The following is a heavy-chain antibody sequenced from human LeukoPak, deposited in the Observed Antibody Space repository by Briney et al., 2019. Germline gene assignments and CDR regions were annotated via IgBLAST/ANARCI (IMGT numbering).Heavy chain of an antibody. D-gene: IGHD6-13*01. Sequence: SETLSLTCTGSGGSISSSSYYWGWIRQPPGKGLEWIGSIYYSGSTYYNPSLKSRVTISVDTSKNQFSLKLSSVTAADTAAYYCARRAAAVIDAFDIWGQGTMVTVSS. V-gene: IGHV4-39*01. CDR1: GGSISSSSYY. CDR2: IYYSGST. J-gene: IGHJ3*02. CDR3: ARRAAAVIDAFDI.